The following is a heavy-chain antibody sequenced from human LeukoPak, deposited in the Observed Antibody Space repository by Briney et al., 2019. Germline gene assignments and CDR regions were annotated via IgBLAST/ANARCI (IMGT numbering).Heavy chain of an antibody. Sequence: GGSLRLSCAASGFTFSNNWMHWVRQAPGKGLVWFSRINSDGSSTSYADSVKGRFTISRDNAKNTLYLQMNSLRAEDTAVYYCARLLYYYDSSGYYLDAFDIWGQGTMVTVSS. CDR3: ARLLYYYDSSGYYLDAFDI. CDR2: INSDGSST. CDR1: GFTFSNNW. V-gene: IGHV3-74*01. D-gene: IGHD3-22*01. J-gene: IGHJ3*02.